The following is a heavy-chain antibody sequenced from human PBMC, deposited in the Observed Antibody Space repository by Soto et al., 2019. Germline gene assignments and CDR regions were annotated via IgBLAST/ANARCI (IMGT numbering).Heavy chain of an antibody. CDR1: GGTFSSYA. Sequence: GASVKVSCKASGGTFSSYAISWVRQAPGQGLEWMGGIIPIFGTANYAQKFQGRVTITADESTSTAYMELSSLRSEDTAVYYCAIGAGIPYDYYYGMDVWGQGTTVTVSS. J-gene: IGHJ6*02. CDR3: AIGAGIPYDYYYGMDV. V-gene: IGHV1-69*13. CDR2: IIPIFGTA. D-gene: IGHD6-19*01.